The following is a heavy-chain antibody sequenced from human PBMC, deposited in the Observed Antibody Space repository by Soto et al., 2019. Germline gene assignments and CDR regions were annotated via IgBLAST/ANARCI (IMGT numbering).Heavy chain of an antibody. V-gene: IGHV3-30-3*01. D-gene: IGHD1-7*01. CDR3: ATMELRSVHYATDV. Sequence: HPGGFLRLSCAASGFTFSSYAMHWVRQAPGKGLEWVAVISYDGSNKYYADSVKGRFTISRDNSKNTLYLQMNSLRAEDTAVYYCATMELRSVHYATDVWGQGTTVTVSS. CDR1: GFTFSSYA. CDR2: ISYDGSNK. J-gene: IGHJ6*02.